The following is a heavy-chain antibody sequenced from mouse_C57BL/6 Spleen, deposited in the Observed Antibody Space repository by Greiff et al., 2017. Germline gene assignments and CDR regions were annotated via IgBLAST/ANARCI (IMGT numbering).Heavy chain of an antibody. CDR1: GYTFTSYW. J-gene: IGHJ2*01. Sequence: QVQLQQPGAELVKPGASVKMSCKASGYTFTSYWITWVKQRPGQGLEWIGDIYPGSGSTNYNEKFKSKATLTVDTSSSTAYMQLSSLTSEDSAVYYCARYHYDSSYVDYWGQGTTLTVSS. V-gene: IGHV1-55*01. CDR2: IYPGSGST. D-gene: IGHD1-1*01. CDR3: ARYHYDSSYVDY.